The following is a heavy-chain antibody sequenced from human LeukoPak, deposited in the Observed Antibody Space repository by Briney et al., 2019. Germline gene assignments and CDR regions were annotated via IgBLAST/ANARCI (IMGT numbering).Heavy chain of an antibody. V-gene: IGHV3-53*01. J-gene: IGHJ4*02. D-gene: IGHD5-12*01. Sequence: GGSLRLSCAASGFTVSSNYMSWVRQAQGKGLEWVSVIYSGGSTYYADSVKGRFTISRDNSKNTLYLQMNSLRAEDTAVYYCARGREGGYEYYFDYWGQGTLVTVSS. CDR3: ARGREGGYEYYFDY. CDR1: GFTVSSNY. CDR2: IYSGGST.